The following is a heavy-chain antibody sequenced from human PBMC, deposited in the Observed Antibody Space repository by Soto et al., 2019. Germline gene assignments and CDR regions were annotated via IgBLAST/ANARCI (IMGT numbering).Heavy chain of an antibody. D-gene: IGHD3-10*01. Sequence: QVQLQQWGAGLLKPSETLSLTCAVSGGSFSGSRWSYIRKSPGKGREWIGEIDHSGITIYNPSLESRLTISLDTSKNQFSLELHAVTAADTAVYYCARRTLSMIRGAFDFWGQGTLVTVSS. CDR3: ARRTLSMIRGAFDF. CDR2: IDHSGIT. V-gene: IGHV4-34*01. CDR1: GGSFSGSR. J-gene: IGHJ4*02.